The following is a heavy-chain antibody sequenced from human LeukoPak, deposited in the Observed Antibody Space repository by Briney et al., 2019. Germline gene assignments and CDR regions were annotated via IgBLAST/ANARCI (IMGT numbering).Heavy chain of an antibody. D-gene: IGHD4-17*01. CDR2: ISGSGGST. J-gene: IGHJ4*02. V-gene: IGHV3-23*01. CDR1: VFTFSSYA. CDR3: AKVDYGDYEEPYFDY. Sequence: GGSLRLSCAASVFTFSSYAMSWVRQAPGKGLEWVSAISGSGGSTYYADSVKGRFTISRDNSKNTLYLQMHSLRAEDTAVYYCAKVDYGDYEEPYFDYWGQGTLVTVSS.